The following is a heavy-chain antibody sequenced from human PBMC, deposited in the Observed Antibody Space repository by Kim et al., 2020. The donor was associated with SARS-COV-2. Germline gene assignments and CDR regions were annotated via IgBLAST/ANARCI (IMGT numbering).Heavy chain of an antibody. J-gene: IGHJ6*02. CDR3: ARDWVRGYDSDYYYGMDV. CDR1: GFTFSSYE. Sequence: GGSLRLSCAASGFTFSSYEMNWVRQAPGKGLEWVSYISSSGSTIYYADSVKGRFTISRDNAKNSLYLQMNSLRAEDTAVYYCARDWVRGYDSDYYYGMDVWGQGTTVTVSS. CDR2: ISSSGSTI. D-gene: IGHD5-12*01. V-gene: IGHV3-48*03.